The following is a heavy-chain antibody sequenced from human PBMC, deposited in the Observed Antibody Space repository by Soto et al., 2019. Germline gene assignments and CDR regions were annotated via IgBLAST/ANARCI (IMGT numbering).Heavy chain of an antibody. J-gene: IGHJ4*02. Sequence: EVELLESGGGLVQPGGSLRLSCAAFGFTFSSYAMNWVRQAPGKGLEWVSGLSKSGESTYYADSVKGRFTISRDNSKDTLYLQMNSLRAEDTAVYYCAKAPRLDYWGQGTLVTVSS. CDR2: LSKSGEST. CDR1: GFTFSSYA. V-gene: IGHV3-23*01. CDR3: AKAPRLDY.